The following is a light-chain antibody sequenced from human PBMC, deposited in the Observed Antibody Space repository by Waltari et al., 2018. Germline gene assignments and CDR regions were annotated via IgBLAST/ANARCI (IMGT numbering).Light chain of an antibody. CDR3: QQYEDWPRHS. Sequence: IVVTQSPATLSVSPGARVTLSSRASQNVGTSLAWYQQKPGQTPRLLIFGAYSRASGVPARFSGSGSGTDFTLAISSLQSEDFAVYYCQQYEDWPRHSFGCGTKVQIE. V-gene: IGKV3-15*01. J-gene: IGKJ4*01. CDR2: GAY. CDR1: QNVGTS.